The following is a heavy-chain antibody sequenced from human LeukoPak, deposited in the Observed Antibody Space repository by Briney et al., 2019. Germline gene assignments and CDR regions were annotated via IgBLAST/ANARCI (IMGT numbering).Heavy chain of an antibody. D-gene: IGHD7-27*01. Sequence: GGSLRLSCAASGFTFSNAWMSWVRQAPGKGLEGVGRIKSKSEGGTTDYATAGKTSFTISRDDSKNTLYLHMSSPQPEDTAVYYCTALWGFAFDIWGQGTLVTLFS. CDR3: TALWGFAFDI. J-gene: IGHJ3*02. CDR1: GFTFSNAW. CDR2: IKSKSEGGTT. V-gene: IGHV3-15*01.